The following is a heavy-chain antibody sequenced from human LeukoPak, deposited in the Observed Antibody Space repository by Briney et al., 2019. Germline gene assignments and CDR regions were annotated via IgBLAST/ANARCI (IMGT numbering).Heavy chain of an antibody. CDR1: GVTFSSYE. CDR2: ISSSGTKI. CDR3: ARDKGDNSGWDH. Sequence: GGSLRLSCAASGVTFSSYEMNWVRQAPGKGLEWVSHISSSGTKIYSADSVKGRFTISRDNAKNSLYLQMSSLRAEDTAVYYCARDKGDNSGWDHWGQGILVTVSS. D-gene: IGHD6-19*01. J-gene: IGHJ4*02. V-gene: IGHV3-48*03.